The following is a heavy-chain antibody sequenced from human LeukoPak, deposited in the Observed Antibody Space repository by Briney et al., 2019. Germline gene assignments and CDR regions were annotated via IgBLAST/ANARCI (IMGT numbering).Heavy chain of an antibody. CDR2: ISYDGSNK. CDR3: ARDPLGDSTYYFDY. CDR1: GFTFSSYA. Sequence: PGGVLRPSCAASGFTFSSYAMHWVRQAPGQGVEWGAVISYDGSNKYYADSVKGRFTISRDNSKNTLYLQMNSLRAEDTAVYYCARDPLGDSTYYFDYWGQGTLVTVSS. D-gene: IGHD2-21*01. V-gene: IGHV3-30*04. J-gene: IGHJ4*02.